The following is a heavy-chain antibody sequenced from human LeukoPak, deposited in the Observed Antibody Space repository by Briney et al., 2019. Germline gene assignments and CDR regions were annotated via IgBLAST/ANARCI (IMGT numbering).Heavy chain of an antibody. J-gene: IGHJ4*02. CDR2: IYTSGST. CDR3: ARAPYDYAYFDY. Sequence: HSETLSLTCTVSVGTISSYYWSWIRQPAGKGLEWIGRIYTSGSTNYNPSLKSRVTMSVDTSKNQFSLKLSSVTAADTAVYYCARAPYDYAYFDYWGQGTLVTVSP. V-gene: IGHV4-4*07. D-gene: IGHD3-16*01. CDR1: VGTISSYY.